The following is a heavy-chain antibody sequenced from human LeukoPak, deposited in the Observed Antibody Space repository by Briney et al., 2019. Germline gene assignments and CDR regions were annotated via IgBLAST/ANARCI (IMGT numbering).Heavy chain of an antibody. CDR3: ARGLWFGGSYYFDY. CDR2: LYSGGST. Sequence: GGSLRLSCAASGFTVSANYMTCVRQAPGKGLEWVSVLYSGGSTYYADSVKGRFTISRDNSKNTLYLQMDGLRAEDTAVYYCARGLWFGGSYYFDYWGQGTLVTVSS. CDR1: GFTVSANY. J-gene: IGHJ4*02. V-gene: IGHV3-53*01. D-gene: IGHD3-10*01.